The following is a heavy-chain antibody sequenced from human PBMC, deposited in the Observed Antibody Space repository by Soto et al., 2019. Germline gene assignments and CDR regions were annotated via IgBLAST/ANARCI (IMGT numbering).Heavy chain of an antibody. CDR1: GLPFSSYA. CDR2: ISASGYSA. Sequence: GGSLRLSCAASGLPFSSYAMTWVRQAPGKGLEWVSIISASGYSAYCGGAVKGRFTTSRDNSRSTLYLQMNGLRAEDTAVYYCAKGDLLWDPFDLWGQGTLVTVSS. V-gene: IGHV3-23*01. J-gene: IGHJ4*02. D-gene: IGHD3-16*01. CDR3: AKGDLLWDPFDL.